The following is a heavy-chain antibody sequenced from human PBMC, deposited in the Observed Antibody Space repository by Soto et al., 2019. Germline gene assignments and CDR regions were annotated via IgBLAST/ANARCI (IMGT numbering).Heavy chain of an antibody. Sequence: ASVKVSCKASGYTFTSYDINWLRQATGQGRKWMGWMNPNSGNTGYAQKIQGRVTMTRNTSISTAYMELSSLRSEDMAVYYCARSEIFYGNAFDIWGQGTMVTVSS. V-gene: IGHV1-8*01. CDR2: MNPNSGNT. CDR3: ARSEIFYGNAFDI. D-gene: IGHD4-17*01. CDR1: GYTFTSYD. J-gene: IGHJ3*02.